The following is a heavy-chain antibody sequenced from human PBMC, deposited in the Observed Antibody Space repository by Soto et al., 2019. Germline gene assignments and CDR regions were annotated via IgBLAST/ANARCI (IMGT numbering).Heavy chain of an antibody. D-gene: IGHD6-13*01. CDR3: ARDQAKYSSSWYGGMDV. Sequence: GASVKVSCKASGGTSSSYAISWVRQAPGQGLEWMGGIIPIFGTANYAQKFQGRVTITADESTSTAYMELSSLRSEDTAVYYCARDQAKYSSSWYGGMDVWGQGTTVTVSS. CDR2: IIPIFGTA. V-gene: IGHV1-69*13. J-gene: IGHJ6*02. CDR1: GGTSSSYA.